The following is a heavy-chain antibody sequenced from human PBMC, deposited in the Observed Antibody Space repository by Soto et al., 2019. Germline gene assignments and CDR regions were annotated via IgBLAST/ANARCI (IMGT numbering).Heavy chain of an antibody. Sequence: ASVKVSCKXSGFTFTSFGITWVRQAPGQGLEWMGWINAYNGNKNYAQKFQGRVTMTRDTSTDTVYMELRSLRSDDTAVYYCARDPDFWSGYLDSWGQGTLVTVSS. CDR1: GFTFTSFG. CDR2: INAYNGNK. D-gene: IGHD3-3*01. CDR3: ARDPDFWSGYLDS. V-gene: IGHV1-18*01. J-gene: IGHJ4*02.